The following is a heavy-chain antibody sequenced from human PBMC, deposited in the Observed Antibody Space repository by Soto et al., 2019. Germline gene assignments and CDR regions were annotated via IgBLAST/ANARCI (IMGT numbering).Heavy chain of an antibody. J-gene: IGHJ4*02. Sequence: SETLSLTCAVYGGSFSGYYWSWIRQPPGKGLEWIGEINHSGSTNYNPSLKSRVTISVDTSKNQFSLKLSSVTAADTAVYYCARGHPGQQLVPSFFDYWGQGTLVTVSS. CDR2: INHSGST. CDR1: GGSFSGYY. CDR3: ARGHPGQQLVPSFFDY. D-gene: IGHD6-13*01. V-gene: IGHV4-34*01.